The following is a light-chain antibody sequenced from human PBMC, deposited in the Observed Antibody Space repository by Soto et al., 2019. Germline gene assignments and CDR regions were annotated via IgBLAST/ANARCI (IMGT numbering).Light chain of an antibody. Sequence: QSALTQPASVSGSPGQSITNSCTGTSSDVGGYNYVSWYQQHPGKAPKLMIYEVSNRPSGVSNRFSGSKSGNTASLTISGLQAEDEADYYCSSYTSSSTPWVFGTGTKVTVL. V-gene: IGLV2-14*01. CDR2: EVS. J-gene: IGLJ1*01. CDR1: SSDVGGYNY. CDR3: SSYTSSSTPWV.